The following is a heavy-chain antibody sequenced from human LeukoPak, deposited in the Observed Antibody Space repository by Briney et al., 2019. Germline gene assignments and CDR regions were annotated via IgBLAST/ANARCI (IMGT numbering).Heavy chain of an antibody. CDR1: GFTFSSYS. V-gene: IGHV3-21*01. CDR2: ISSSSSYI. J-gene: IGHJ6*02. CDR3: ARDRATTDYYYGMDV. D-gene: IGHD4-17*01. Sequence: GSLRLPCAASGFTFSSYSMNWVRQAPGKGLEWVSSISSSSSYIYYADSVKGRFTISRDNAKNSLYLQMNSLRAEDTAVYYCARDRATTDYYYGMDVWGQGTTVTVSS.